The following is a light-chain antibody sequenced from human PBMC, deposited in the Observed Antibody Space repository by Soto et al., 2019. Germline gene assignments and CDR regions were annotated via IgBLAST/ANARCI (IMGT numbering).Light chain of an antibody. CDR3: QQYNSNPLT. V-gene: IGKV1-5*03. CDR1: QSFSTW. Sequence: DIQMTQSPSTLSASVGDRVTITCRASQSFSTWLAWYQQKPGKAPNLLIYQTSILERGVPSRFSGSGSGTEFTLTISSLQTDDFATYYCQQYNSNPLTFGGGTKVEIK. CDR2: QTS. J-gene: IGKJ4*01.